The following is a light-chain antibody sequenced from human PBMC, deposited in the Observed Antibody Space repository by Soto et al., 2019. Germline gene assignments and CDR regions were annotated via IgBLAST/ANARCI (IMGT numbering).Light chain of an antibody. V-gene: IGLV2-14*02. Sequence: QSALTQPASVSGSPGQSITISCTGTSSDVGSYNLVSWFQQHPGEAPKLIIYEVSDRPSGVSNRFSGSKSGNTASLTISGLQGSDEADYYCFSYTSSGTYVFGTGTKLTVL. CDR3: FSYTSSGTYV. J-gene: IGLJ1*01. CDR2: EVS. CDR1: SSDVGSYNL.